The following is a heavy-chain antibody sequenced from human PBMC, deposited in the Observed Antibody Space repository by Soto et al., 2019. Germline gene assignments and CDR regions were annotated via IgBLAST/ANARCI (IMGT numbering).Heavy chain of an antibody. CDR2: VNPNNGHT. CDR1: GYTFTSYD. CDR3: VRLFYYGSGSWVE. Sequence: QVQLVQSGAEVKKPGASVKVSCKASGYTFTSYDINWVRQATGQGLEWMGWVNPNNGHTGYAQKFQGRATMTRNSSISTGYMELNSLRSEDTAVYYCVRLFYYGSGSWVEWGQGTLVTVSS. V-gene: IGHV1-8*01. J-gene: IGHJ4*02. D-gene: IGHD3-10*01.